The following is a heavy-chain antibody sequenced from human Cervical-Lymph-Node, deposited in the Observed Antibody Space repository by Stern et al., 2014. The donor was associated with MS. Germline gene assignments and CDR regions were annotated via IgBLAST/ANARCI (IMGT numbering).Heavy chain of an antibody. D-gene: IGHD2-2*01. CDR2: IYYSGST. J-gene: IGHJ5*01. CDR3: ARALRNAYTWFDP. Sequence: QVQLQESGPGLVKPSETLSLTCTVSGGSISSYYWSWIRQPPGKGLEWIGYIYYSGSTNYNPSLKSRVTISVDTSKNQFSLKLSSVTAADTAVYYCARALRNAYTWFDPWGQGTLVTVSS. CDR1: GGSISSYY. V-gene: IGHV4-59*01.